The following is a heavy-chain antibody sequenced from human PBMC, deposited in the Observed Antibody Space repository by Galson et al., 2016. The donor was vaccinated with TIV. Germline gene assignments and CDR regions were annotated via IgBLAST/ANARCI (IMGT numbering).Heavy chain of an antibody. CDR3: ARSGDRGGYMDV. CDR2: IVPIAGLI. V-gene: IGHV1-69*10. CDR1: GDSFSSYT. Sequence: SVKVSCKASGDSFSSYTINWVRQAPGQGLEWMGGIVPIAGLISKAQRFQGRLTITADESTGNAYMELTSLTSDDTAVYYCARSGDRGGYMDVWGKGTTVTVSS. D-gene: IGHD3-10*01. J-gene: IGHJ6*03.